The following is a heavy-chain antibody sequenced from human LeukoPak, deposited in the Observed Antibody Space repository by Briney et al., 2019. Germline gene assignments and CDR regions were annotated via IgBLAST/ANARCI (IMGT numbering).Heavy chain of an antibody. J-gene: IGHJ4*02. V-gene: IGHV5-51*01. CDR2: IYPGDSDT. D-gene: IGHD1-26*01. CDR1: GYSFTSYW. Sequence: GESLKISCKGSGYSFTSYWIGWVRQMPGKGLEWMGIIYPGDSDTRYSPSFQGQVTISAVKSISTAYLQWSSLRAEDTAVYYCARDKVVGATHFDYWGQGTLVTVSS. CDR3: ARDKVVGATHFDY.